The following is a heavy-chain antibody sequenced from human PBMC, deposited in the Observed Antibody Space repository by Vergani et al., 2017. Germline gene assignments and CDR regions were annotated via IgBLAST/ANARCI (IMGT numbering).Heavy chain of an antibody. CDR1: GDSISSGNN. J-gene: IGHJ4*02. CDR2: FSHSGDT. V-gene: IGHV4-38-2*01. Sequence: QVNLQESGPGLVKPSETLSLTCAVSGDSISSGNNWGWIRQPPGKGLEWISSFSHSGDTYFNPSLKGRVSIYVDTSKHQFSLKVTSVTAADTAGYYCAELDYYDSSGYYRPYDFDYWGQGTLVTVSS. CDR3: AELDYYDSSGYYRPYDFDY. D-gene: IGHD3-22*01.